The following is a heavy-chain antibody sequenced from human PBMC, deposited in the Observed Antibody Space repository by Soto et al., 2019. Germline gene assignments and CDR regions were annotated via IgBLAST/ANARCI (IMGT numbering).Heavy chain of an antibody. CDR2: ISHSGTS. V-gene: IGHV4-4*02. D-gene: IGHD1-20*01. Sequence: VQLQEAGPGLVKPSGTLSLTCAVSGGSISNSHWWTLVRQSPGKGLEYIGEISHSGTSNSNPSLKSRVTLSVDRSKNHFSLTLTSVTAADTAVYYCARVVLSITRGAFDAWGQGTPVIVSS. J-gene: IGHJ3*01. CDR1: GGSISNSHW. CDR3: ARVVLSITRGAFDA.